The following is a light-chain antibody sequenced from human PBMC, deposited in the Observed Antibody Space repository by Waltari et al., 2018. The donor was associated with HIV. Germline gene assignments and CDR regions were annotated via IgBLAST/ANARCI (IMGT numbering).Light chain of an antibody. CDR2: GAS. CDR3: QQYYNWPYT. J-gene: IGKJ2*01. V-gene: IGKV3-15*01. CDR1: QSVSSN. Sequence: EIVITQSPATLSVSPGERAPLSCRASQSVSSNLAWYQQKPGQAPRLLIDGASTRATGIPARFSGSGSGTEFTLTLSSLQSEDFAVYFCQQYYNWPYTFGQGTKLEIK.